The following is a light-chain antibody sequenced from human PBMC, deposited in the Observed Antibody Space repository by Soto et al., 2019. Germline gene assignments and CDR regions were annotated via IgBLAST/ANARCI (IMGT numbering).Light chain of an antibody. J-gene: IGLJ1*01. Sequence: QSVPTQPAAGCGCPEHTITISRTGTSSDVGGYNYVSWYQQHPGKAPKLMIYEVSNRPSGVSNRFSGSKSGNTASLTISVLQAEDEADYYSSSYTSSSPLDVFGTGTKVTVL. CDR2: EVS. V-gene: IGLV2-14*01. CDR3: SSYTSSSPLDV. CDR1: SSDVGGYNY.